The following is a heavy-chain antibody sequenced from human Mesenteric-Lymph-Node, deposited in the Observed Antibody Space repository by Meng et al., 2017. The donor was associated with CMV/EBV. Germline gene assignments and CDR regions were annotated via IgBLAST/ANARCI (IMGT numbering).Heavy chain of an antibody. V-gene: IGHV3-66*02. CDR3: ARDLGYYDSSGYPS. D-gene: IGHD3-22*01. CDR2: IYSGVNT. J-gene: IGHJ4*02. CDR1: GFTVSSTY. Sequence: GESLKISCAASGFTVSSTYMSWVRQAPGKGLEWVSVIYSGVNTYYADSVKGRFTISRDNSKNTLYLQMNSLRAEDTAVYYCARDLGYYDSSGYPSWGQGTLVTVSS.